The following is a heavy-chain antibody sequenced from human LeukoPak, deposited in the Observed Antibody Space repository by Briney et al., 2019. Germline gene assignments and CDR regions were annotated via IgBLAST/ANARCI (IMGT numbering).Heavy chain of an antibody. CDR2: FYPYSRGT. D-gene: IGHD3-3*01. Sequence: GASVKVSCRTSGYTLTDYFIHRVRQAPGQGLEWMGWFYPYSRGTNIAQKFQGRVTMTRDTSISTVYLELKSLKSDDTAVYYCGRAVISGVPGGYYGMDVWGQGTTVIVSS. CDR1: GYTLTDYF. V-gene: IGHV1-2*02. J-gene: IGHJ6*01. CDR3: GRAVISGVPGGYYGMDV.